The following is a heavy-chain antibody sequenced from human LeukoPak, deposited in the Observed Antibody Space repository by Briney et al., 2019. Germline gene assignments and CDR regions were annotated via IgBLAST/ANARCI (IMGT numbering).Heavy chain of an antibody. V-gene: IGHV5-51*01. CDR3: ARGRGYDSSGYYYLDAFDI. CDR1: GYSFTSYW. CDR2: IYPGDSDT. J-gene: IGHJ3*02. D-gene: IGHD3-22*01. Sequence: PGESLKISCKGSGYSFTSYWIGWVRQMPGKGLEWMGIIYPGDSDTRYSPSFQGQVTISADKSITTAYLQWSSLKASDTAMYYCARGRGYDSSGYYYLDAFDIWGQGTMVTVSS.